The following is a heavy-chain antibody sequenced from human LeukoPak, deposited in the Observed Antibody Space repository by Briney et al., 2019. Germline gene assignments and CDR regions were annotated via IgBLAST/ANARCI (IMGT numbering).Heavy chain of an antibody. J-gene: IGHJ6*02. V-gene: IGHV3-48*04. CDR1: GFTFSSYR. D-gene: IGHD2-15*01. CDR2: VSSSSTTI. Sequence: GGSLRLSCAASGFTFSSYRMNWVRQAPGKGLEWVSYVSSSSTTIYYADSVKGRFTISRDNAKNSLYLQMDSLRAEDTAVYYCAKDLSYCSGGTCYTSRYYGMDVWGQGTTVTVSS. CDR3: AKDLSYCSGGTCYTSRYYGMDV.